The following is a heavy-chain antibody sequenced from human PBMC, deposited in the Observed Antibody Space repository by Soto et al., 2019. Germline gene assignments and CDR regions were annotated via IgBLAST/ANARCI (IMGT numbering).Heavy chain of an antibody. V-gene: IGHV3-30*18. Sequence: LRLSCAASGFTFSSYGMHWVRQAPGNGLEGVAGISSDGSNKYYAEPVKGRFTISRDNSKNTMYLQMNSLRAEDTAVYYCSKERDYYDSSGSPLDYWGQGTLVTSPQ. CDR1: GFTFSSYG. D-gene: IGHD3-22*01. CDR3: SKERDYYDSSGSPLDY. CDR2: ISSDGSNK. J-gene: IGHJ4*02.